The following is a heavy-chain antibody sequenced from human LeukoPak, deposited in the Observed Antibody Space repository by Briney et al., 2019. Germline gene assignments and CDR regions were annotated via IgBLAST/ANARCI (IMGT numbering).Heavy chain of an antibody. Sequence: SQPLSLTCTVSGGSIRSYYWSWMRQPPARGGEWIGYIYYSGSTNYNPSLKSRVTISVDTSKNQFSLKLSSVTAADTAVYYCARGGITMVRGVIITPAFDYWGQGTLVTVS. CDR2: IYYSGST. D-gene: IGHD3-10*01. J-gene: IGHJ4*02. CDR1: GGSIRSYY. V-gene: IGHV4-59*01. CDR3: ARGGITMVRGVIITPAFDY.